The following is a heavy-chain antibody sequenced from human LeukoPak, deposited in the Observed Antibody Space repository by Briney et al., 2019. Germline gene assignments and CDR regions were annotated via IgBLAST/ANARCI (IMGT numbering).Heavy chain of an antibody. CDR2: IYHSGST. CDR1: GGSISSGGYY. D-gene: IGHD5-24*01. CDR3: ARHGSVEMVDY. V-gene: IGHV4-30-2*01. J-gene: IGHJ4*02. Sequence: SQTLSLTCTVSGGSISSGGYYWSWIRQPPGKGLEWIGYIYHSGSTYYNPSLKSRVTISVDRSKNQFSLKLSSVTAADTAVYYCARHGSVEMVDYWGQGTLVTVSS.